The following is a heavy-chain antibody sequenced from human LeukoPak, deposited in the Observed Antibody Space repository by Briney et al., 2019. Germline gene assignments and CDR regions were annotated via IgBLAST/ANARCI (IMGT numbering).Heavy chain of an antibody. Sequence: GESLKISCKGSGYSFTNYWIGWVRQMPGKGLEWMGIIYPGDSDTRYIPSFQGQVTISADKSINTAYLQWSSLKASDTAIYYCARSASRYFDWFDYWGQGTLVTVSS. J-gene: IGHJ4*02. CDR3: ARSASRYFDWFDY. CDR1: GYSFTNYW. V-gene: IGHV5-51*01. D-gene: IGHD3-9*01. CDR2: IYPGDSDT.